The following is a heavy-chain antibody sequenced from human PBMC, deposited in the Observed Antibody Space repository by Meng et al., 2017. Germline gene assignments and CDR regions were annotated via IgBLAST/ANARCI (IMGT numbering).Heavy chain of an antibody. D-gene: IGHD6-13*01. CDR2: IRGSGGST. V-gene: IGHV3-23*01. Sequence: GESLKISCAASGFTFSSYAMSWVRQAPGKGLEWVSAIRGSGGSTYYADSVKGRFTISRDNSKNTLYLQMNSLRAEDTAVYYCAKGAYSSSWYYFDYWGQGTLVTVSS. J-gene: IGHJ4*02. CDR3: AKGAYSSSWYYFDY. CDR1: GFTFSSYA.